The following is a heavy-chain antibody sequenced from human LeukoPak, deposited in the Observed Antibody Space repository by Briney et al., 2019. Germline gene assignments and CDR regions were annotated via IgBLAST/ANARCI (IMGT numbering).Heavy chain of an antibody. J-gene: IGHJ3*02. D-gene: IGHD3-10*01. CDR1: GYTFTRYY. CDR3: AREFTSADLRIISGGAFDI. CDR2: INPSGGST. V-gene: IGHV1-46*01. Sequence: ASVKVSCKASGYTFTRYYIHWVRQAPGQGFEWMGIINPSGGSTRYAQKFQGRVTMTRDTSTSTVYMELSSLRSEDTAVYYCAREFTSADLRIISGGAFDIWGQGTMVTVSS.